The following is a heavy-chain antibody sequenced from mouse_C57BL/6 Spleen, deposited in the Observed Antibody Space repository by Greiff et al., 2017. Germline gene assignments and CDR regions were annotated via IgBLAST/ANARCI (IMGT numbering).Heavy chain of an antibody. CDR3: ATGPLYGNYSVDY. J-gene: IGHJ2*01. CDR1: GYTFTTYP. Sequence: VQLQQSGAELVKPGASVKMSCKASGYTFTTYPIEWMKQNHGKSLEWIGNFHPYNDDTKYNEKFKGKATLTVEKSSSTVYLVHRRLTSADSSVYYCATGPLYGNYSVDYWGQGTTLTVSS. D-gene: IGHD2-1*01. CDR2: FHPYNDDT. V-gene: IGHV1-47*01.